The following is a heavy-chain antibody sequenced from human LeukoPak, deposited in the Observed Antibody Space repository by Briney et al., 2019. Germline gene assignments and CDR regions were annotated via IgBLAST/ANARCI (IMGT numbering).Heavy chain of an antibody. D-gene: IGHD3-10*01. Sequence: PGGSLRLSCAASGFTFDDYGMSWVRQAPGKGLEWVSRINSDGGSTSYADSVKGRLTISRDNAKKSLYLQMDSLRAEDTAVYYCARDGGDYGSGSYYAYWGQGTLVTVSS. CDR1: GFTFDDYG. CDR2: INSDGGST. V-gene: IGHV3-20*04. J-gene: IGHJ4*02. CDR3: ARDGGDYGSGSYYAY.